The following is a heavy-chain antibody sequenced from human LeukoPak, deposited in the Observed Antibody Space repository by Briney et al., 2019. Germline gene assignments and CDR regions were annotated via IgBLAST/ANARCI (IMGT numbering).Heavy chain of an antibody. D-gene: IGHD6-13*01. CDR3: ARDLRYSSSWYNWFDP. CDR1: GGSISSGSYY. J-gene: IGHJ5*02. Sequence: SQTLSLTCTVSGGSISSGSYYWSWIRQPAGKGLEWIVRIYTSGSANHNPSLKSRVTISVDTSKNQFSLKLSSVTAADTAVYYCARDLRYSSSWYNWFDPWGQGTLVTVSS. CDR2: IYTSGSA. V-gene: IGHV4-61*02.